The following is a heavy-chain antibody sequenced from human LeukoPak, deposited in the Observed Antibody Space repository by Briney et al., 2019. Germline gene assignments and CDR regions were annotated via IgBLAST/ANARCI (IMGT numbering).Heavy chain of an antibody. CDR1: GFTFSGPA. D-gene: IGHD3-10*01. CDR3: TGNYYGSASYADFDY. Sequence: LTLSCPASGFTFSGPAIHWVRQASGNGPEWVGRIRSTANGYATAYAASVKGRFTISRDDSKNTASLQMGSLTAEDTAVYYCTGNYYGSASYADFDYWGQGTLVTVSS. CDR2: IRSTANGYAT. V-gene: IGHV3-73*01. J-gene: IGHJ4*02.